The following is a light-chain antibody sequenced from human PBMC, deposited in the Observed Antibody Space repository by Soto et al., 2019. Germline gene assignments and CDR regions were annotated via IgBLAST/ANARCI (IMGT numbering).Light chain of an antibody. Sequence: EIVLTQSPGTLSLSPGEKATLSCRASQSVSSNYLVWYQQKPGQAPRPLIYGASSRAIGIPDRFSGSGSGTDFTLTISRLEPEDFAVYYCQQYGSLPWTFGQGTKV. V-gene: IGKV3-20*01. CDR1: QSVSSNY. CDR2: GAS. J-gene: IGKJ1*01. CDR3: QQYGSLPWT.